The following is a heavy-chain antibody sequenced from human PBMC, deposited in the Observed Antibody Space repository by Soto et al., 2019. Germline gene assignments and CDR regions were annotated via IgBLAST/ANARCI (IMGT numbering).Heavy chain of an antibody. Sequence: QVQLGQSGAEVKKPGASVKVSCKASGITYTTYAIHWVRQAPGQGLEWMGWINTGNGNTRYSQRFQGRVTLTTDTSASTAYMVLSSLTSEDTAVYYCARAISAYVTWGQGTLITVSS. CDR1: GITYTTYA. CDR2: INTGNGNT. CDR3: ARAISAYVT. D-gene: IGHD5-12*01. J-gene: IGHJ5*02. V-gene: IGHV1-3*04.